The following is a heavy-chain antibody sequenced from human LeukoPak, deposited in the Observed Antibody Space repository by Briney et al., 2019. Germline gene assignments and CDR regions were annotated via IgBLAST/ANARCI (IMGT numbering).Heavy chain of an antibody. V-gene: IGHV3-30*03. D-gene: IGHD5-18*01. Sequence: GGSLRLSCAASGFTFSSYGMHWVRQAPGKGLEWVAFISYDGSNENYGDSVKGRFTISRDNSKNTLYLQMNSLRAEDTAVYYCAREFTAMAFDYWGQGALVTVSS. CDR3: AREFTAMAFDY. CDR2: ISYDGSNE. CDR1: GFTFSSYG. J-gene: IGHJ4*02.